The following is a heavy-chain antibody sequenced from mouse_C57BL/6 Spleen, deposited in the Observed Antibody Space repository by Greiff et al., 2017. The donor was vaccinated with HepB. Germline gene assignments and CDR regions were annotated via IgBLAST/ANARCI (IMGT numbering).Heavy chain of an antibody. CDR3: ARQARSLRDYAMDY. CDR1: GFTFSDYY. CDR2: ISNGGGST. D-gene: IGHD3-3*01. V-gene: IGHV5-12*01. J-gene: IGHJ4*01. Sequence: DVMLVESGGGLVQPGGSLKLSCAASGFTFSDYYMYWVRQTPEKRLEWVAYISNGGGSTYYPDTVKGRFTISRDNAKNTLYLQMSRLKSEDTAMYYCARQARSLRDYAMDYWGQGTSVTVSS.